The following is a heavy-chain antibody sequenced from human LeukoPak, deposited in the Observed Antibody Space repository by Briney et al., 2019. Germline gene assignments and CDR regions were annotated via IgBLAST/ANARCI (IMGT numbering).Heavy chain of an antibody. CDR1: GGSISSSSHY. J-gene: IGHJ4*02. CDR3: ARLPAGSGSLSYFDY. CDR2: IYYSGST. V-gene: IGHV4-39*01. Sequence: SETLSLTCTVSGGSISSSSHYWGWIRQPPGKGLEWIGSIYYSGSTYYNPSLKSRVTMSVDTSKNQFSLKLSSVTAADTAVYYCARLPAGSGSLSYFDYWGQGTLATVSS. D-gene: IGHD3-10*01.